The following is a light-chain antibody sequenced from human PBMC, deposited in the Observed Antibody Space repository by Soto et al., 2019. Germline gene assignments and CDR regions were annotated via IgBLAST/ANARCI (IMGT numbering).Light chain of an antibody. CDR1: QSVSSSY. CDR2: GAS. Sequence: DIVLTQSPGTLSLSPGERATLSCRASQSVSSSYSAWYQQKPGQAPRLLIYGASSRATGIPDRYSSSGSWTDVALTNSSRERDDFVGNYCKQYGSSPPYTFGPGTKVDIK. J-gene: IGKJ3*01. V-gene: IGKV3-20*01. CDR3: KQYGSSPPYT.